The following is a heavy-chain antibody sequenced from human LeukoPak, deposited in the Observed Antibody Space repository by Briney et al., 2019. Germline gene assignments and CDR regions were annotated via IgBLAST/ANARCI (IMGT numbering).Heavy chain of an antibody. V-gene: IGHV3-48*01. D-gene: IGHD6-19*01. CDR1: GFTFSSYS. CDR2: IGGSGSTI. Sequence: GGSLRLSCAASGFTFSSYSMNWVRQAPGKGLEWVSYIGGSGSTIYYADSVKGRFTISRDMSKNTVFLLMNSLRGEDTAVYYCARAGSSGSYYMYYGMDVWGQGTTVVVSS. CDR3: ARAGSSGSYYMYYGMDV. J-gene: IGHJ6*02.